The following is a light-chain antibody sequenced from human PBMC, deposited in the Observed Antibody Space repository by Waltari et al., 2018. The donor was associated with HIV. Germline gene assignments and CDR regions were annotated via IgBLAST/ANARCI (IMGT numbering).Light chain of an antibody. Sequence: QSVLTQPPSVSGAPGQRVIISCTGSSSNIGATFDVHLYQLLPGTAPKLLIYAPSNRPSAAPDRFSCSNSGTSASLAITGLQAEDEAEYYCQSFDSSLNAYVFGPGTTVVVL. CDR3: QSFDSSLNAYV. J-gene: IGLJ1*01. CDR2: APS. CDR1: SSNIGATFD. V-gene: IGLV1-40*02.